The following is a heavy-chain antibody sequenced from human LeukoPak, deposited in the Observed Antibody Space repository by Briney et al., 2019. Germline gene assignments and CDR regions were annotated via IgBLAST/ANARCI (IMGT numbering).Heavy chain of an antibody. V-gene: IGHV3-23*01. Sequence: GGSLRLSCAASGFTFSSYAMSWVRQAPGKGLEWVSAISGSGGSTYYADSVKGRFTISRDNSKNTLYLQMNSLRAEDTAVYYCAKGWGPLAAAGTPIDYWGQGTLVTVSS. CDR1: GFTFSSYA. CDR2: ISGSGGST. D-gene: IGHD6-13*01. J-gene: IGHJ4*02. CDR3: AKGWGPLAAAGTPIDY.